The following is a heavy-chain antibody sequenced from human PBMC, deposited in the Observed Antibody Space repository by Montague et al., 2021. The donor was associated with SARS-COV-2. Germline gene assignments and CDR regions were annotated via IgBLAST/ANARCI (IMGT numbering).Heavy chain of an antibody. Sequence: CAISGDSVSRNNPAWNWIRQSPSRGLEWLGRTYYGSSWNTDYAVSVKSRITISPDTSKNQFSLHLNSVTPEDTAVYYCARGWNYAFDIWSQGTTVTVSS. CDR1: GDSVSRNNPA. CDR3: ARGWNYAFDI. CDR2: TYYGSSWNT. V-gene: IGHV6-1*01. D-gene: IGHD1-7*01. J-gene: IGHJ3*02.